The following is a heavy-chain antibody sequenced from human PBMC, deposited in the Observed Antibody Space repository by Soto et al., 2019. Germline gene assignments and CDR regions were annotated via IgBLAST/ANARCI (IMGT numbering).Heavy chain of an antibody. CDR2: IYYSGST. D-gene: IGHD3-22*01. CDR1: GGSISSSSYY. J-gene: IGHJ3*02. Sequence: QLQLQESGPGLVKPSETLSLTCTVSGGSISSSSYYWGWIRQPPGKGLEWIGSIYYSGSTYYNPSLKSRVTISVDTSKYHFSLQLSSVTAADTAVYYCARHIASLGVVVKVSAFDIWGQGTMVTVSS. V-gene: IGHV4-39*01. CDR3: ARHIASLGVVVKVSAFDI.